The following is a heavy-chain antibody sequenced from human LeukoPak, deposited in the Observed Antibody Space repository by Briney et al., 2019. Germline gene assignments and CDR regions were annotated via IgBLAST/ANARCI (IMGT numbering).Heavy chain of an antibody. D-gene: IGHD5-18*01. CDR1: GFTFTNYW. Sequence: GGSLRLSCAASGFTFTNYWMSWVRQAPGKGLELVANIKQDRSEKYYVDSVKGRFTISRDNAKNSLYLQMNSLRAEDTAVYYCAKGETAMVIWGQGTLVTVSS. V-gene: IGHV3-7*01. J-gene: IGHJ4*02. CDR3: AKGETAMVI. CDR2: IKQDRSEK.